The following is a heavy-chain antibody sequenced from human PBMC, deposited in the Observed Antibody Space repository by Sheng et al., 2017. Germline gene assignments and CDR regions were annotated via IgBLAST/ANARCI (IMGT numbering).Heavy chain of an antibody. CDR2: INHSGST. D-gene: IGHD5-18*01. CDR3: ASAGEYSDDY. CDR1: GGSFSGYY. V-gene: IGHV4-34*01. J-gene: IGHJ4*02. Sequence: QVQLQQWGAGLLKPSETLSLTCAVYGGSFSGYYWSWIRQPPGKGLEWIGEINHSGSTNYNPSLKSRVTISVDTSKNQFSLKLSSVTAADTAVYYCASAGEYSDDYWGQGTLVTVSS.